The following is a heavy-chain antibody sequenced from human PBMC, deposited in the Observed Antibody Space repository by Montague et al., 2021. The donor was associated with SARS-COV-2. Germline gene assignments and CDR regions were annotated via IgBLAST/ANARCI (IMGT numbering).Heavy chain of an antibody. CDR3: AREGVGLDYYDSSGYSDY. CDR1: GFTFSSYE. Sequence: SRRLSLSASGFTFSSYEMNWVRQAPGKGLEWVSYISSSGSTIYYADSVKGRFTISRDNAKNSLYLQMNSLRAEDTAVYYCAREGVGLDYYDSSGYSDYWGQGTLVTVSS. V-gene: IGHV3-48*03. D-gene: IGHD3-22*01. CDR2: ISSSGSTI. J-gene: IGHJ4*02.